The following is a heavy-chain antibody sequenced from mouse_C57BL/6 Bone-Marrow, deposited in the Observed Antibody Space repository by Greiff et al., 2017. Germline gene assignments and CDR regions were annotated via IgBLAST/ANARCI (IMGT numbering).Heavy chain of an antibody. CDR1: GYSITSGYY. CDR3: ARATTVPDY. CDR2: ISYDGSN. Sequence: EVKLQESGPGLVKPSQSLSLSCSVTGYSITSGYYWNWIRQFPGNKLEWMGYISYDGSNNYNPSLKNRISITRDTSKNQFFLKLNSVTTEDTATYYCARATTVPDYWGQGTTLTVSA. D-gene: IGHD1-1*01. V-gene: IGHV3-6*01. J-gene: IGHJ2*01.